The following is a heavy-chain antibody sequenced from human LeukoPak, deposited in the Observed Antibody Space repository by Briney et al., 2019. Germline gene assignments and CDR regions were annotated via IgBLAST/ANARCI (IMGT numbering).Heavy chain of an antibody. CDR2: IIPILGIA. Sequence: AASVKVSCKASGGTFSSYAISWVRQAPGQGLEWVGRIIPILGIANYAQKFQGRVTITADKSTSTAYMELSSLRSEDTAVYYCARVSVTDYYYGMDVWGQGTTVTVSS. J-gene: IGHJ6*02. V-gene: IGHV1-69*04. CDR1: GGTFSSYA. D-gene: IGHD2-21*02. CDR3: ARVSVTDYYYGMDV.